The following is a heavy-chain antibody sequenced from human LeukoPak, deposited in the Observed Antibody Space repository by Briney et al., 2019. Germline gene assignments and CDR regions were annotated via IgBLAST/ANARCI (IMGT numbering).Heavy chain of an antibody. V-gene: IGHV1-8*01. Sequence: ASVKVSCKASRYTFTSSDINWVREAAGQRLEWMGWMNPNTGRTDFAQKFQGRLTTTRDASISTAYMELSSMRSEDTAVYYCARLSQTPDYYSNGGYYYLGYWGQGTPVTVSS. CDR3: ARLSQTPDYYSNGGYYYLGY. CDR2: MNPNTGRT. CDR1: RYTFTSSD. D-gene: IGHD3-22*01. J-gene: IGHJ4*02.